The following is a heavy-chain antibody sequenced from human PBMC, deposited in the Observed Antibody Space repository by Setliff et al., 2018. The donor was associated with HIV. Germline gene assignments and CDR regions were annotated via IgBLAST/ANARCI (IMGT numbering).Heavy chain of an antibody. Sequence: ASVKVSCKTSGYTFTSHTLQWVRQAPGQGLEWMGWINAGNGNTKYSEKFQGRVTITRDTSASTAYMELNSLRSEDTAVYYCAREGGDYYYMDVWGKGTKVTVS. V-gene: IGHV1-3*01. CDR3: AREGGDYYYMDV. CDR2: INAGNGNT. CDR1: GYTFTSHT. J-gene: IGHJ6*03.